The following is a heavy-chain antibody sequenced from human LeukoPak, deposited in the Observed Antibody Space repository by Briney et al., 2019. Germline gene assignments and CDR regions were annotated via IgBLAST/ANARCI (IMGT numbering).Heavy chain of an antibody. CDR2: IDHSGSI. CDR3: AAKIAVEFDY. CDR1: GGSISSSNW. Sequence: SETLSLTCVVSGGSISSSNWWSWVRQPPGKGLEWIGEIDHSGSINYNPSLKSRVTISMDKSKNQFSLKLTSVTAADTAVYYCAAKIAVEFDYWGQGTLVTVSS. J-gene: IGHJ4*02. V-gene: IGHV4-4*02. D-gene: IGHD6-19*01.